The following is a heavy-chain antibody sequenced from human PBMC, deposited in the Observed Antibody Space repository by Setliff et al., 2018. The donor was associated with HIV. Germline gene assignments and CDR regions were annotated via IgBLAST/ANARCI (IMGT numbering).Heavy chain of an antibody. CDR3: ARGSLYSSSSCFDY. CDR2: IYHSGST. CDR1: GYSISSGFY. Sequence: PSETLSLTCAVSGYSISSGFYWGWIRQPPGKGLEWIGSIYHSGSTYYNPSLRSRVTISVDTSKNQFSLKLSSVTAADTAVYYCARGSLYSSSSCFDYWGQGTLVTVSS. D-gene: IGHD6-13*01. J-gene: IGHJ4*02. V-gene: IGHV4-38-2*01.